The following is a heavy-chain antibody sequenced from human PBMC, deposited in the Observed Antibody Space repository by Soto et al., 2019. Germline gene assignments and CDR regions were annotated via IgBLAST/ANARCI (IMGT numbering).Heavy chain of an antibody. V-gene: IGHV3-33*01. D-gene: IGHD2-15*01. J-gene: IGHJ4*02. Sequence: PGGSLRLSCAASGFTFSSYGMHWVRQAPGKGLEWVAVIWYDGSNKYYADSVKGRFTISRDNSKNTLYLQMNSLRAEDTAVYYCARDNLLPYYFDYWGQGTLVTVSS. CDR2: IWYDGSNK. CDR3: ARDNLLPYYFDY. CDR1: GFTFSSYG.